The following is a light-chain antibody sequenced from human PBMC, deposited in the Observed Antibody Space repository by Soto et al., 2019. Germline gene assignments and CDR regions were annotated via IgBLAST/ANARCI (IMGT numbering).Light chain of an antibody. V-gene: IGKV3-15*01. CDR3: QQYNTWPLT. CDR2: DAS. Sequence: ETVMTQSPATLSVSPGERPTLSCRASQSVSSNLAWYQQKPGQAPRLLIYDASTRATGIPARFSGSGSGTELTLTISSLQSEDFPVYYCQQYNTWPLTFPPGPKVDIK. CDR1: QSVSSN. J-gene: IGKJ3*01.